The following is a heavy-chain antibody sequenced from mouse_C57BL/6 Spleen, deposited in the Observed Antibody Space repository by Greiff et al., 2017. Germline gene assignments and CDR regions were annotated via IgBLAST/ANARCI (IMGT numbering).Heavy chain of an antibody. CDR3: ARRGYGSSFFYAMDY. D-gene: IGHD1-1*01. CDR1: GYTFTSYW. J-gene: IGHJ4*01. CDR2: IDPSDSYT. Sequence: VQLQQPGAELVRPGTSVKLSCKASGYTFTSYWMHWVKQRPGQGLEWIGVIDPSDSYTNYNQKFKGQATLTVDPSHSTAYMQVSSLTSEDSAVYYCARRGYGSSFFYAMDYWGQGTSVTVAS. V-gene: IGHV1-59*01.